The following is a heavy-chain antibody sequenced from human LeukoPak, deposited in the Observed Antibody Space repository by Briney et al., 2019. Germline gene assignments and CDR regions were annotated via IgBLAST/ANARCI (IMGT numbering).Heavy chain of an antibody. CDR3: ASAYDFWSGYYPTDY. V-gene: IGHV3-66*02. J-gene: IGHJ4*02. D-gene: IGHD3-3*01. CDR2: IYSGGST. Sequence: GGSLRLSCAASGFTVSSNYMSWVRQAPGKGLEWVSVIYSGGSTYYADSVKGRFTISRDNSKNTLYLQMNSLRAEDTAVYYCASAYDFWSGYYPTDYWGQGTLVTVSS. CDR1: GFTVSSNY.